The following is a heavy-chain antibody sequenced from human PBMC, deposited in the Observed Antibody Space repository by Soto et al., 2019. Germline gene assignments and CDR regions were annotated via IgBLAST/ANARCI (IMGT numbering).Heavy chain of an antibody. V-gene: IGHV3-30*18. CDR3: AKTAESFPNDAFDI. CDR1: GFTFSSYG. Sequence: QVQLVESGGGVVQPGRSLRLSCAASGFTFSSYGMHWVRQAPGKGLEWVAVISYDGSNKYYADSVKGRFTISRDNSKNTLYLQMNSLRAEDTAVYYCAKTAESFPNDAFDIWGQGTMVTVSS. CDR2: ISYDGSNK. D-gene: IGHD7-27*01. J-gene: IGHJ3*02.